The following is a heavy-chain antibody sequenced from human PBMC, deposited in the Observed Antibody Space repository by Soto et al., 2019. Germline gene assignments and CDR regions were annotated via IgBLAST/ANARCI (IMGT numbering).Heavy chain of an antibody. Sequence: EVQLVASGGGLIQPGGSLRLSCAASGFTVRSNYMTWVRRAPGKGLEWVSVIYRAGKIYYADAVKGRFTTSSDNSQNTCVLQMNSLRAEDTAVYYCAIYSGLIGGNYGMDVWGQGTMVTVSS. J-gene: IGHJ6*02. CDR3: AIYSGLIGGNYGMDV. CDR1: GFTVRSNY. CDR2: IYRAGKI. V-gene: IGHV3-53*01. D-gene: IGHD5-12*01.